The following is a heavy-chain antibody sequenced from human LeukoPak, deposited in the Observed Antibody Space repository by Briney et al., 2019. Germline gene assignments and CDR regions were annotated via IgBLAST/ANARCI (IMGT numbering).Heavy chain of an antibody. CDR1: GFAFNIYG. CDR3: AKDLYGSGSYQIRLFDY. Sequence: GGSLRLSCAASGFAFNIYGMHWVRQAPGKGLEWVAFIRYDASNKFYGDSVKGRFTISRDNSKNTLYLQMNSMRAEDTAVYYCAKDLYGSGSYQIRLFDYWGQGTLVTVSS. J-gene: IGHJ4*02. D-gene: IGHD3-10*01. CDR2: IRYDASNK. V-gene: IGHV3-30*02.